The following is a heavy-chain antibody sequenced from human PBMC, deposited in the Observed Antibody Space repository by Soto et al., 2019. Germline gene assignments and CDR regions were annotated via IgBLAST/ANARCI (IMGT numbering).Heavy chain of an antibody. J-gene: IGHJ6*02. CDR3: ARHPGGRGYYYGMDV. CDR2: MNPNSGNT. D-gene: IGHD2-15*01. CDR1: GYTFTSYD. Sequence: GASVKVSCKASGYTFTSYDINWVRQATGQGLEWMGWMNPNSGNTGYAQKFQGRVTMTRNTSISTAYMELSSLRSEDTAVYYCARHPGGRGYYYGMDVWGQGTTVTVSS. V-gene: IGHV1-8*01.